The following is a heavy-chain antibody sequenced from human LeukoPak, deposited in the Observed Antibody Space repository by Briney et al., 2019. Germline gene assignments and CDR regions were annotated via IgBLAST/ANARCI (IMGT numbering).Heavy chain of an antibody. V-gene: IGHV4-31*03. CDR1: GGSISSGGYY. CDR3: ARDSSGPDYYYGMDV. J-gene: IGHJ6*02. CDR2: IYYSGST. D-gene: IGHD3-22*01. Sequence: SQTLSLTCTVSGGSISSGGYYWSWIRQHPGKGLEWIGYIYYSGSTYYNPSLESRVTISVDTSKNQFSLKLSSVTAADTAVYYCARDSSGPDYYYGMDVWGQGTTVTVSS.